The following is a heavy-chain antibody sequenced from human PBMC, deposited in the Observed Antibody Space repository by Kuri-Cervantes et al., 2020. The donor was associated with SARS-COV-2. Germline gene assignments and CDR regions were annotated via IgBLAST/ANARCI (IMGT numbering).Heavy chain of an antibody. V-gene: IGHV4-38-2*01. D-gene: IGHD3-10*01. CDR1: GFTFSSYA. J-gene: IGHJ5*02. Sequence: GSLRLSCAASGFTFSSYAMSWVRQAPGKGLEWIGSIYYSGSTYYNPSLKSRVTMSVDTSKNQFSLKLSSVTAADTAVYYCARSIGGPNWFDPWGQGTLVTVSS. CDR3: ARSIGGPNWFDP. CDR2: IYYSGST.